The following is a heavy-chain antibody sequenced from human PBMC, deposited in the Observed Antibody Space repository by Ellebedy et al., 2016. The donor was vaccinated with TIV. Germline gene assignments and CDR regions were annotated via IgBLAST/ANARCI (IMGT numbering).Heavy chain of an antibody. D-gene: IGHD2-15*01. V-gene: IGHV1-18*01. Sequence: ASVKVSXXASGYTFTSYGISWMRQAPGQGLEWMGWISAYNGNTNYAQKLQGRVTMTTDTSTSTAYMELRSLRSDDTAVYYCARVRIDAFDIWGQGTMVTVSS. J-gene: IGHJ3*02. CDR2: ISAYNGNT. CDR3: ARVRIDAFDI. CDR1: GYTFTSYG.